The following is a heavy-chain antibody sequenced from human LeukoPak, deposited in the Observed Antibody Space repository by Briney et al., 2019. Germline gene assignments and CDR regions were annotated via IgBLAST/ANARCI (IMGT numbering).Heavy chain of an antibody. D-gene: IGHD2-15*01. CDR1: GGTFSSYA. CDR2: IIPILGIA. J-gene: IGHJ4*02. Sequence: EASVKVSCKASGGTFSSYAFSWVRQAPGQGLEWMGRIIPILGIANYAQKFQGRVTITADKSTSTAYMELSSLRSEDTAVYYCASLVAATTDFDYWGQGTLVTVSS. CDR3: ASLVAATTDFDY. V-gene: IGHV1-69*04.